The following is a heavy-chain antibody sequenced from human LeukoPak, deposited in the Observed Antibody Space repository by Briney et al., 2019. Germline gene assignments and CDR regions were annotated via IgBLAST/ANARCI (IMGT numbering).Heavy chain of an antibody. Sequence: GGSLRLSCAASGFTFTSYSMNWVRQAPGKGLEWVSTISGGGGSTYYADSVKGRFTISRDNSKNTLYLQVNGLRAEDTAVYYCAKGGKWDVTPFDYWGQGTLVTVSS. CDR1: GFTFTSYS. J-gene: IGHJ4*02. CDR2: ISGGGGST. D-gene: IGHD1-26*01. V-gene: IGHV3-23*01. CDR3: AKGGKWDVTPFDY.